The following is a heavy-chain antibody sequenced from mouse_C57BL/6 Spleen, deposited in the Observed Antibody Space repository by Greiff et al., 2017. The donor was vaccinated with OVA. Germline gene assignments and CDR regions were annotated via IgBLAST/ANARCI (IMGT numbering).Heavy chain of an antibody. CDR3: ARGGITTVVAKDFDY. D-gene: IGHD1-1*01. J-gene: IGHJ2*01. Sequence: VQLQQSGAELAKPGASVKLSCKASGYTFTSYWMHWVKQRPGQGLEWIGNINPSSGYTKYNQKLKDKATLSADKSSNTAYMQLSSLTYEDSAVYYCARGGITTVVAKDFDYWGQGTTLTVSS. CDR2: INPSSGYT. CDR1: GYTFTSYW. V-gene: IGHV1-7*01.